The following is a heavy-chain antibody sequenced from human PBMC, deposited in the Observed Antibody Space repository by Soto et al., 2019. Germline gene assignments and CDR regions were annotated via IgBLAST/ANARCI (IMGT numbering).Heavy chain of an antibody. D-gene: IGHD2-15*01. CDR3: ARRRGCSGNSCYSGYVWFDP. CDR2: IYYTGST. CDR1: GGSISTISYY. V-gene: IGHV4-39*01. J-gene: IGHJ5*02. Sequence: SETLSLTCTVSGGSISTISYYWGWIRQPPGKGLEWIGSIYYTGSTYYNPSLVSRVTISVDTSKNQFSLKLRSVTAADTAVYYFARRRGCSGNSCYSGYVWFDPWGQGTLVTVSS.